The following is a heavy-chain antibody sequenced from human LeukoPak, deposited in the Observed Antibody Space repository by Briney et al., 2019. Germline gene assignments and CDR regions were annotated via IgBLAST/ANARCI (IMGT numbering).Heavy chain of an antibody. CDR3: VRTNGGTYYDY. D-gene: IGHD1-26*01. CDR1: GFIFTDYD. Sequence: GGSLRLSCAASGFIFTDYDLHWVRQPPGRGLEWVSVFGIAGDTYYADSVKGRFTISRDVAKNSLYLQMNNLRAGDTAVYYCVRTNGGTYYDYWGQGTLVTVSS. CDR2: FGIAGDT. J-gene: IGHJ4*02. V-gene: IGHV3-13*01.